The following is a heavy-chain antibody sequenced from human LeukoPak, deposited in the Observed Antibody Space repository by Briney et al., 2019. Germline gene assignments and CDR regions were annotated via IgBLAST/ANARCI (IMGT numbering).Heavy chain of an antibody. CDR1: GSTFTAHY. Sequence: ASVKVSCKGSGSTFTAHYIHWVRQAPGQGPEWMGWLNSNSGGTNYAPKFHGRVTLTRDTSISTAYMELTSLRSDDTAVYYCATVGGETAVVGPGALFTYWGQGTLVTVSS. CDR2: LNSNSGGT. J-gene: IGHJ4*02. D-gene: IGHD6-19*01. CDR3: ATVGGETAVVGPGALFTY. V-gene: IGHV1-2*02.